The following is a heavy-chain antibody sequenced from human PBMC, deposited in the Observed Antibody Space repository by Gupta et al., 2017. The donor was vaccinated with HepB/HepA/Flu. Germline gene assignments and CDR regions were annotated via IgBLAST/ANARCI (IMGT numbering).Heavy chain of an antibody. D-gene: IGHD1/OR15-1a*01. V-gene: IGHV3-23*03. CDR1: GFTFGSST. CDR3: ARTLQLDF. Sequence: EVQLLESGGGLVQPGGSLRLSCAASGFTFGSSTMNWVRQAPGRGLEWVSSISSGGMTRFNADSVKGRFTISRENSKNTLFMKMKNLRAEDTAVYYCARTLQLDFWGQGTRVTVSS. CDR2: ISSGGMTR. J-gene: IGHJ4*02.